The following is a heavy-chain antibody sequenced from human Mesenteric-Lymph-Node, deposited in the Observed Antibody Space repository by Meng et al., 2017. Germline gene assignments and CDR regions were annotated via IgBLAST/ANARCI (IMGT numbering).Heavy chain of an antibody. Sequence: GESLKISCAASGFTFSSYAMHWVRQVPGKGLEWVAVISYDGSNKYYADSVKGRFTISRDNSKRTLYLQMNSLGAEDTAVYYCAKDPVMAVVGVFDYWGQGTLVTVSS. CDR3: AKDPVMAVVGVFDY. D-gene: IGHD6-19*01. CDR2: ISYDGSNK. V-gene: IGHV3-30*07. CDR1: GFTFSSYA. J-gene: IGHJ4*02.